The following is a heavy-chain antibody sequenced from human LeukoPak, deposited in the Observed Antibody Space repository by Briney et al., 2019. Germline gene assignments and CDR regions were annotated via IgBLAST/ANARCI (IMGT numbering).Heavy chain of an antibody. Sequence: GGSLRLSCAASGFTFSSYSMNWVRQAPGKGLEWVAVISYDGSNKYYADSVRGRFTISRDNSKNTLYLQMNSLRAEDTAVYYCARLRLYYDFWSGYHYWGQGTLVTVSS. CDR3: ARLRLYYDFWSGYHY. CDR2: ISYDGSNK. CDR1: GFTFSSYS. J-gene: IGHJ4*02. V-gene: IGHV3-30*03. D-gene: IGHD3-3*01.